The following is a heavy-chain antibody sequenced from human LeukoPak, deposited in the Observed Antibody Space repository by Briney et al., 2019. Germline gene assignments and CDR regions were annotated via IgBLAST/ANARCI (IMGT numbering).Heavy chain of an antibody. Sequence: SETLSLTCTVSGGSVSSYYWSWIRQPPGKGLEWIGYIYYSGSTNYNPSPKSRVTISVDTSKNQFSLKLSSVTAADTAVYYCASNALGYCSSTSCSPGWFDPWGQGTLVTVSS. V-gene: IGHV4-59*02. CDR1: GGSVSSYY. D-gene: IGHD2-2*01. CDR2: IYYSGST. CDR3: ASNALGYCSSTSCSPGWFDP. J-gene: IGHJ5*02.